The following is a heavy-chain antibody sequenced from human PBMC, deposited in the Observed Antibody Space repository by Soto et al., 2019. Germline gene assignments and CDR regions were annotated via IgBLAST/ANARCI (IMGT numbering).Heavy chain of an antibody. Sequence: QVQLVQSGAEEKKPGASVRLSCKASGYTFISYAMHWVRQAPGQRPEWMGWINTVSGNTKYSQKFQGRVTITRDTSESTVYMEMYSLRAEDTAMYYCARAAVGPYLFDYWGQGTLVTVSS. V-gene: IGHV1-3*04. J-gene: IGHJ4*02. CDR3: ARAAVGPYLFDY. D-gene: IGHD6-13*01. CDR2: INTVSGNT. CDR1: GYTFISYA.